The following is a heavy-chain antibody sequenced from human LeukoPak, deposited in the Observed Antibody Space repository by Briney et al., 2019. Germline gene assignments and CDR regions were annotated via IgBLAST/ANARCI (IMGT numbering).Heavy chain of an antibody. CDR1: GGSISSSSYY. V-gene: IGHV4-39*01. J-gene: IGHJ6*03. D-gene: IGHD3-9*01. Sequence: SETLSLTCTVSGGSISSSSYYWGWIRRPPEKGLEWIAEINHSGGTNYNASLRSRVTVYVDTSKNPFSLKLSSVTAADTAVYYCARGGGNLLPIFDPKYYYYMDVWGKGTTVTVSS. CDR3: ARGGGNLLPIFDPKYYYYMDV. CDR2: INHSGGT.